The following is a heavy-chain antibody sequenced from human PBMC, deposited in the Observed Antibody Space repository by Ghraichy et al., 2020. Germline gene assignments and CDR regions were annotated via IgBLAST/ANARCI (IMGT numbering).Heavy chain of an antibody. CDR1: GFTFSSYA. V-gene: IGHV3-30-3*01. D-gene: IGHD5-18*01. CDR2: ISYDGSNK. Sequence: GALRLSCAASGFTFSSYAMHWVRQAPGKGLEWVAVISYDGSNKYYADSVKGRFTISRDNSKNTLYLQMNSLRAEDTAVYYCARGEDTAMVTGNYFDYWGQGTLVTVSS. CDR3: ARGEDTAMVTGNYFDY. J-gene: IGHJ4*02.